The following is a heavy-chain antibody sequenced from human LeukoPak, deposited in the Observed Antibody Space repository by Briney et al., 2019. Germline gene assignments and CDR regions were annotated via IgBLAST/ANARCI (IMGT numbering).Heavy chain of an antibody. V-gene: IGHV1-18*01. CDR2: ISAYNGNT. CDR3: ARDSPTSSLPPVGATRLGY. Sequence: GASVKVSCKASGYTFTSYGISWVRQAPGQGLEWMGWISAYNGNTNYAQKLQGRVTMTTDTSTSTAYMELRSLRSDDTAVYYCARDSPTSSLPPVGATRLGYWGQGTLVTVSS. CDR1: GYTFTSYG. D-gene: IGHD1-26*01. J-gene: IGHJ4*02.